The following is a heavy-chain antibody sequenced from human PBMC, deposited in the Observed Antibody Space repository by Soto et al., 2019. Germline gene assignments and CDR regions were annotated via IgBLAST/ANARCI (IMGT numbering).Heavy chain of an antibody. V-gene: IGHV3-23*01. J-gene: IGHJ6*02. CDR1: GFTFSSYG. CDR3: AKSQQLVPDGYGMDV. CDR2: ISGSGGST. Sequence: PGGSLRLSCAASGFTFSSYGMRWVRQAPGKGLEWVAAISGSGGSTYYADSVKGRFTISRDNSKNTLYLQMNSLRAEDTAVYYCAKSQQLVPDGYGMDVWGQGTTVTVSS. D-gene: IGHD6-13*01.